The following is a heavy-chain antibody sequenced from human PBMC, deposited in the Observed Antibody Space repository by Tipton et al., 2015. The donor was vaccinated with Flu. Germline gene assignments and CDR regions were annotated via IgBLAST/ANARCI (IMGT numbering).Heavy chain of an antibody. CDR3: ARDLWNDRRAYYYYGVDV. J-gene: IGHJ6*02. CDR2: ISSSSSYI. V-gene: IGHV3-21*01. D-gene: IGHD1-1*01. CDR1: GFTFSGYS. Sequence: AVSGFTFSGYSMNWVRQAPGKGLEWVSSISSSSSYIYYADSVKGRFTISRDNAKNSLYLQMNSLRAEDTAVYYCARDLWNDRRAYYYYGVDVWGQGTTVTVSS.